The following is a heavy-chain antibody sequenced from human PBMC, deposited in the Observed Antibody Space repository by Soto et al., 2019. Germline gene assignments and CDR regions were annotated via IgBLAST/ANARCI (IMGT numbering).Heavy chain of an antibody. Sequence: GGSLRLSCAASGFTFSNAWMSWVRQAPGKGLEWVGRIKSKTDGGTTDYAAPVKGRFTISRDESKNTLYLQMNSLKTEDTVVYYCTTDPLSYEYVWGSYRGLGGIWDYWGQGTLVTVSS. CDR3: TTDPLSYEYVWGSYRGLGGIWDY. D-gene: IGHD3-16*02. CDR2: IKSKTDGGTT. J-gene: IGHJ4*02. V-gene: IGHV3-15*01. CDR1: GFTFSNAW.